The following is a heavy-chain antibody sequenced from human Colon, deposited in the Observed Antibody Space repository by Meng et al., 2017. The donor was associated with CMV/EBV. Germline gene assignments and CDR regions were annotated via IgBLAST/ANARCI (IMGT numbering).Heavy chain of an antibody. CDR3: VRTWDY. CDR1: GGSVSSDPYY. J-gene: IGHJ4*02. Sequence: GSLRLSCTVSGGSVSSDPYYWSWIRQPPGKGLEWIAFISYSGSSNYNPSLKSRVTISADTSKNQISLKLSSVTAADTAMYYCVRTWDYWGQGTLVTVSS. V-gene: IGHV4-61*01. CDR2: ISYSGSS.